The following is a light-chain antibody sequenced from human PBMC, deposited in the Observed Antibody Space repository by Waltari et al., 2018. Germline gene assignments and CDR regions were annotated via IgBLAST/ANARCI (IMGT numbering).Light chain of an antibody. CDR1: QSVGTY. J-gene: IGKJ2*01. CDR3: QQRSSWTPHT. CDR2: DAS. V-gene: IGKV3-11*01. Sequence: EIVLTQSPATLSLSPGETATLSCRASQSVGTYLAWYQQKPGQAPRLLIYDASNRATGIPDRFRGSGSGTDFTLTIDSLEPEDFALYYCQQRSSWTPHTFGQGGRLEIK.